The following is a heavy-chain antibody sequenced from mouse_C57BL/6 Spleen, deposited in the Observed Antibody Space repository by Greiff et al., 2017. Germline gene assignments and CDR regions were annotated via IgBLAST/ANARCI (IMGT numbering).Heavy chain of an antibody. CDR3: AIPLITTVVAKAY. V-gene: IGHV1-74*01. J-gene: IGHJ3*01. CDR1: GYTFTSYW. Sequence: QVQLKQPGAELVKPGASVKVSCKASGYTFTSYWMHWVKQRPGQGLEWIGRIHPSDSDTNYNQKFKGKATLTVDKSSSTAYMQLSSLTSEDSAVYYCAIPLITTVVAKAYWGQGTLVTVSA. CDR2: IHPSDSDT. D-gene: IGHD1-1*01.